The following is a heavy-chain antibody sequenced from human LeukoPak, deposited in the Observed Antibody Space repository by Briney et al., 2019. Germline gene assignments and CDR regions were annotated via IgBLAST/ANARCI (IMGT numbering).Heavy chain of an antibody. CDR3: AKGIYTSTSYYGS. CDR1: GFTFSSYV. CDR2: ITGGGDYT. J-gene: IGHJ4*02. V-gene: IGHV3-23*01. Sequence: GGSLRLSCAASGFTFSSYVMTWVRQAPGKGLAWVSTITGGGDYTYYVDSVKGRFTISRDNSKNTLYLQVNSLRAEDTAVYYCAKGIYTSTSYYGSWGQGTLVTVSS. D-gene: IGHD2-2*01.